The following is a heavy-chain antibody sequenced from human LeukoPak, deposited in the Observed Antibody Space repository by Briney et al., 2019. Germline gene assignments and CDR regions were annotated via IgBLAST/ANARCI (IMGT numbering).Heavy chain of an antibody. CDR3: AKSSGYYYFDY. Sequence: ASVKVSCKASEYRFTSYSLHWMRQAPGQRLEWMGWINPGNGKTKYSQKFQDRVTITRDTSATTAYMELNSLISEDTAVYYCAKSSGYYYFDYWGQGIVVAVSS. CDR1: EYRFTSYS. V-gene: IGHV1-3*01. CDR2: INPGNGKT. D-gene: IGHD5-12*01. J-gene: IGHJ4*02.